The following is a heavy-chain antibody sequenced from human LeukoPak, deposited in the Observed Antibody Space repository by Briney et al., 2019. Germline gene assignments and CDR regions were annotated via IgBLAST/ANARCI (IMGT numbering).Heavy chain of an antibody. D-gene: IGHD6-19*01. J-gene: IGHJ4*02. CDR3: ARHAEYNSGWHFYLDH. CDR1: GVSTTNGIYY. Sequence: SETLSLTCAVSGVSTTNGIYYWAWIRQSPGKGLEWIGSVHNVGSTYYNLSLRSRVTMSIDTSKNQFSLRLNSVTAADTAVYYCARHAEYNSGWHFYLDHWGQGILVTVSS. V-gene: IGHV4-39*01. CDR2: VHNVGST.